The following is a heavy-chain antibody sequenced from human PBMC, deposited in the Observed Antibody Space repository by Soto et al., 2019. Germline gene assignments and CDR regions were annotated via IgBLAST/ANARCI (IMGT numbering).Heavy chain of an antibody. D-gene: IGHD1-1*01. CDR2: IYYTGNT. Sequence: QVQLQESGPGLVKPSQTLSLTCTVSGGSISSGGTGSYWTWIRQLPGKGLEWIGYIYYTGNTYYNPPLKSRPTISIDTSENQFSLQLTSVTAADTAVYFCASGHDAYKVRYWGQGTLVTVSS. CDR1: GGSISSGGTGSY. J-gene: IGHJ4*02. V-gene: IGHV4-31*03. CDR3: ASGHDAYKVRY.